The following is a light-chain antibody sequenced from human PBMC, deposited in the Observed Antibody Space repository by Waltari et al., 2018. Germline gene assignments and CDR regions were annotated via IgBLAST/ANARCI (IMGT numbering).Light chain of an antibody. J-gene: IGLJ2*01. CDR2: DVS. V-gene: IGLV2-23*01. CDR3: CSYAGSVTVL. CDR1: SSDVGAYDY. Sequence: QSALTQPAPVSGSPGQSITLSCTGTSSDVGAYDYVSWYQQHQGKAPKFMIYDVSKRPSGVASRFSGSKSGNTASLTSSGLQAEDEAEYYGCSYAGSVTVLFGGGTKLTVL.